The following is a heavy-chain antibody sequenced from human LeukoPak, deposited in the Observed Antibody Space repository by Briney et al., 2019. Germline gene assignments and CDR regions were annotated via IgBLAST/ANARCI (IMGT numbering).Heavy chain of an antibody. CDR2: IKLEGSEK. D-gene: IGHD3-3*01. Sequence: GGSLRLSCVASVFTFGKYWMRWVRQAPGKGREGVANIKLEGSEKNYVDSEKGRLTISRDNTKNSLYLQMNSLRGEDTAVFYCAREKSDTWSGRGNFDFWRQGPLVIVSS. CDR3: AREKSDTWSGRGNFDF. CDR1: VFTFGKYW. J-gene: IGHJ4*02. V-gene: IGHV3-7*01.